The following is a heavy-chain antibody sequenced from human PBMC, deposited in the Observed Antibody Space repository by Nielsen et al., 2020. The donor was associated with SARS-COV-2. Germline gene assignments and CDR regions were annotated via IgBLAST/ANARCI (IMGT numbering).Heavy chain of an antibody. CDR2: ISDDGNDQ. Sequence: GSLKISCAASGFTFSSYGMHWVRQAAGKGLEWVAGISDDGNDQNYAEFVEGRLTISRDNSKNTLFLEMNSLRAEDTAVYYCAKGSRRGSGAGGWFDPWGQGTLVTVSS. CDR3: AKGSRRGSGAGGWFDP. CDR1: GFTFSSYG. J-gene: IGHJ5*02. D-gene: IGHD3-10*01. V-gene: IGHV3-30*18.